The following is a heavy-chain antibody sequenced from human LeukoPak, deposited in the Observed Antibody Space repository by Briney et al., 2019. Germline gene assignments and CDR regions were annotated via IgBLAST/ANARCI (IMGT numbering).Heavy chain of an antibody. V-gene: IGHV4-30-2*01. Sequence: PSETLSLTCAVSGGPISSGGYSWSWIRQPPGKGLEWIGYIYHSGSTYYNPSLKSRVTISVDTSKNQFSLKLSSVTAADTAVYYCARGPPRGAFDIWGQGTMVTVSS. D-gene: IGHD3-16*01. J-gene: IGHJ3*02. CDR2: IYHSGST. CDR1: GGPISSGGYS. CDR3: ARGPPRGAFDI.